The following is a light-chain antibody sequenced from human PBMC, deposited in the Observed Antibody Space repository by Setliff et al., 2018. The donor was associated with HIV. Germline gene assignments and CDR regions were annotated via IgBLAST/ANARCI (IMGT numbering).Light chain of an antibody. CDR1: SSNIGSYS. V-gene: IGLV1-44*01. CDR3: SSYTSSSTPYV. CDR2: NNG. Sequence: QSALTQPPSASGTPGQRVSISCSGSSSNIGSYSVNWYMHLPGTAPKLLIYNNGQRPSGVPDRFSGSKSGTSASLAISGLQSEDEADYYCSSYTSSSTPYVFGTGTKVTV. J-gene: IGLJ1*01.